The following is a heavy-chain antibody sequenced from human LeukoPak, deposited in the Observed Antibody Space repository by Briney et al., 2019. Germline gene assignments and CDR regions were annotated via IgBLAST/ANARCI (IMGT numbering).Heavy chain of an antibody. D-gene: IGHD1-26*01. CDR3: ARGHSGRYQRNDAYDI. CDR1: GFTSSSYA. CDR2: INEDGRYI. Sequence: GGSLRLSCAASGFTSSSYAMNWVRRTPGKGLQWVSSINEDGRYIYFTDSLKGRFTVSRDNADNSLYLQMNGLRDEDTAVYYCARGHSGRYQRNDAYDIWGRGTLVTVSS. J-gene: IGHJ3*02. V-gene: IGHV3-21*01.